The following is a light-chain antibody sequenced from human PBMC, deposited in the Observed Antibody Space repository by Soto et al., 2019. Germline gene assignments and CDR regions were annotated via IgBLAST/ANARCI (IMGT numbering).Light chain of an antibody. V-gene: IGKV3-20*01. CDR3: QQYNNWPPIT. Sequence: EIVLTQSPGTLSLSPGERATLSCRAIQTFSNSFLSWFQQIPGQAPRLLIYGASMRATGIPDRFSGSGSGTEFTLTISSLQSEDFAVYYCQQYNNWPPITFGQGTRLEN. J-gene: IGKJ5*01. CDR1: QTFSNSF. CDR2: GAS.